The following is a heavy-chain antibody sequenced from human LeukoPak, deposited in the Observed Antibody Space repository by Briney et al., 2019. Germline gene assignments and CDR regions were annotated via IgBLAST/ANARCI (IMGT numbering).Heavy chain of an antibody. CDR1: SGSVSSGSYY. D-gene: IGHD3-9*01. CDR3: ARAASPLRYFDWLFYDY. V-gene: IGHV4-61*01. J-gene: IGHJ4*02. Sequence: SETLSLTCTVSSGSVSSGSYYWSWIRQPPGKGLEWIGYIYYSGSTNYNPSLKSRVTISVDTSKNQFSLKLSSVTAADTAVYYCARAASPLRYFDWLFYDYWGQGTLVTVSS. CDR2: IYYSGST.